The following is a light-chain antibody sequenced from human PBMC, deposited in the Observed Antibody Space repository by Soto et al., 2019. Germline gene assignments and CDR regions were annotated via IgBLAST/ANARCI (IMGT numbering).Light chain of an antibody. Sequence: QSALTQPASVSGSPGQSITISCTGTSSDVGSYNLVSLYQQHPGKAPKLMIYEVSKRPSGVSNRFSGSKSGNTASLTISGLQAEEDADYYWCSDAGSRPYGFGTGTKLAFL. J-gene: IGLJ1*01. CDR2: EVS. V-gene: IGLV2-23*02. CDR1: SSDVGSYNL. CDR3: CSDAGSRPYG.